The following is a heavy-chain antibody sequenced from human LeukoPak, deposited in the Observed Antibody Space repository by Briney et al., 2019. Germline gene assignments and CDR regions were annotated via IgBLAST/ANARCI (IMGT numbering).Heavy chain of an antibody. CDR3: AKEGSGWYQGGY. Sequence: GGSLRLSCAASGFTFSSYAMSWVRQAPGKGLEWVSAIIGSGGSTYYADSAKGRFTISRDNSKNTPYLQMNSLRAEDTAVYYCAKEGSGWYQGGYWGQGTLVTVSS. CDR2: IIGSGGST. D-gene: IGHD6-19*01. V-gene: IGHV3-23*01. J-gene: IGHJ4*02. CDR1: GFTFSSYA.